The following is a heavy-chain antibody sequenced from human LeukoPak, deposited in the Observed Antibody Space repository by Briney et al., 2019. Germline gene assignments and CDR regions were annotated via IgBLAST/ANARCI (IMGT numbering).Heavy chain of an antibody. CDR3: TTALLWFGELDY. V-gene: IGHV3-15*01. CDR2: IKSKTDGGTT. J-gene: IGHJ4*02. CDR1: GFTFSSYG. D-gene: IGHD3-10*01. Sequence: GGSLRLSCAASGFTFSSYGMSWVRQAPGKGLEWVGRIKSKTDGGTTDYAAPVKGRFTISRDDSKNTLYLQMNSLKTEDTAVYYCTTALLWFGELDYWGQGTLVTVSS.